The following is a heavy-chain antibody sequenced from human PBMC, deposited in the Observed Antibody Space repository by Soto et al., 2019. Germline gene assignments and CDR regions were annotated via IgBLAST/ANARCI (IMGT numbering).Heavy chain of an antibody. CDR3: AKDHTIIGVVPYVMDV. J-gene: IGHJ6*02. D-gene: IGHD3-3*01. CDR1: GFTFKNYA. V-gene: IGHV3-23*01. Sequence: LTQPRAESGFTFKNYALTWVRQAPRRGLEWVSDISSSGDSTYYADSVKGRFTISRDNSKNTLYLQMNSLRAEDTAVYYCAKDHTIIGVVPYVMDVLVQGTTVTVS. CDR2: ISSSGDST.